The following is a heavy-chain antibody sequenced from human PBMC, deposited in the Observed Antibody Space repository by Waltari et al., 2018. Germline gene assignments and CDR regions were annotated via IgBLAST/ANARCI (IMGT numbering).Heavy chain of an antibody. CDR3: ARVYWPRGFDY. V-gene: IGHV3-7*01. Sequence: EVRLVESGGGLVQPGGSLRLSCAASGFNFSSYWMSWVRQAPGKGLEWVANIKQDVIDKYYVDSVEGRFTVSRDNAKNSLYLQMNSLRAEDTAVYYCARVYWPRGFDYWGQGTLVTVSS. CDR1: GFNFSSYW. J-gene: IGHJ4*02. CDR2: IKQDVIDK. D-gene: IGHD2-8*02.